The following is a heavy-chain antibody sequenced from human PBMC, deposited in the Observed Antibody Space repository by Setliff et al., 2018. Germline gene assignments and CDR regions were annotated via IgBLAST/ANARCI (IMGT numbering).Heavy chain of an antibody. Sequence: SETLSLTCTVSGGSISSSSYYWGWIRQPPGKGLEWIGSIYYSGSTYYNPSLKSRVTISVDTSKNQSSLKLSSVTAADTAAYYCARGYSGYDYLKPFDYWGQGTLVTSPQ. D-gene: IGHD5-12*01. CDR1: GGSISSSSYY. CDR2: IYYSGST. J-gene: IGHJ4*02. CDR3: ARGYSGYDYLKPFDY. V-gene: IGHV4-39*01.